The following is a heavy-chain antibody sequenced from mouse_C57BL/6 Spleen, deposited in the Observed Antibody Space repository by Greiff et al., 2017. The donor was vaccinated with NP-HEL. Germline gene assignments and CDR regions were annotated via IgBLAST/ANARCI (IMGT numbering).Heavy chain of an antibody. J-gene: IGHJ2*01. Sequence: DVKLVESGGGLVKPGGSLKLSCAASGFTFSSYAMSWVRQTPEKRLEWVATISAGGSYTYYPDNVKGRFTISRDNAKNNLYLQMSHLKSEDTAMYYCARDGNYYGSSPYVDDWGQGTTLTVSS. D-gene: IGHD1-1*01. CDR3: ARDGNYYGSSPYVDD. V-gene: IGHV5-4*01. CDR1: GFTFSSYA. CDR2: ISAGGSYT.